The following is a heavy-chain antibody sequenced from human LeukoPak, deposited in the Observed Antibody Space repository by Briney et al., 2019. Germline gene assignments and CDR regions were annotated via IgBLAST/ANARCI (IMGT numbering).Heavy chain of an antibody. CDR2: INPNSGGT. CDR1: GCTFTGYY. D-gene: IGHD6-6*01. CDR3: ARYKSSSIRPFDP. J-gene: IGHJ5*02. V-gene: IGHV1-2*02. Sequence: ASVKVSCKASGCTFTGYYMHWVRQAPGQGLEWMGWINPNSGGTNYAQKFQGRVTMTTDTSTSTAYMELRSLRSDDTAVYYCARYKSSSIRPFDPWGQGTLVTVSS.